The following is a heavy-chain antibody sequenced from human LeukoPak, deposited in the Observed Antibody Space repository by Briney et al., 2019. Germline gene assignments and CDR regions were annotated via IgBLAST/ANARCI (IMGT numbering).Heavy chain of an antibody. CDR1: GYTFTSYG. Sequence: ASVKVSCKASGYTFTSYGISWVRQAPGQGLEGMGWISAYNGNTNYSQKLQGRVTMTTDTSTSTAYMELRSLRSDDTAVYYCARGVSHYDILTDLDYWGQGTPVTVSS. J-gene: IGHJ4*02. CDR3: ARGVSHYDILTDLDY. D-gene: IGHD3-9*01. CDR2: ISAYNGNT. V-gene: IGHV1-18*04.